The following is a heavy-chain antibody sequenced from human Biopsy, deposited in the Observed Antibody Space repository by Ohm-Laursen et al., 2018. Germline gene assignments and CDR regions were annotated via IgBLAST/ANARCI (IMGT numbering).Heavy chain of an antibody. Sequence: ASVKVSCKASGYTFTGYHVHWVRQAPGQGLEWVGWINAKTGDTNYAQKFQGRVTMTRDTSISTAYVDLSSLRSDDTAVYYCTRGGYYYDSLAYYYWFDPWGQGTLVTVSS. CDR2: INAKTGDT. CDR1: GYTFTGYH. J-gene: IGHJ5*02. CDR3: TRGGYYYDSLAYYYWFDP. V-gene: IGHV1-2*02. D-gene: IGHD3-22*01.